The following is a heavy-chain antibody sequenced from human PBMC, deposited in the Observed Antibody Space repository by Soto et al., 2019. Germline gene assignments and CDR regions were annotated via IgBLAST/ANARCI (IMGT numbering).Heavy chain of an antibody. CDR2: IIAYNGNT. CDR1: GYTFTNYG. D-gene: IGHD1-26*01. Sequence: ASVKVSCAASGYTFTNYGITFVRQAPGQGLEWMGWIIAYNGNTNYGQNLQGRVTMTTDTSTSTAYMELRSLRSDDTAVYYCARDGGSYSGWFDPWGQGTLVTVSS. CDR3: ARDGGSYSGWFDP. J-gene: IGHJ5*02. V-gene: IGHV1-18*04.